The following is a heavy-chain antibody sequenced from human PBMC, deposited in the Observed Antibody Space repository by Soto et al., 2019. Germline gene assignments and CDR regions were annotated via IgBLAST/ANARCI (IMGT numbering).Heavy chain of an antibody. Sequence: QEQLQQWGAGLLKPSETLSLTCAVYGGFVSSGNYYWSWIRQPPGKGLEWIGEMSHSGGTHFNPFLKRRVTRSVDTSKNQFSLKMSSVTAADTALYYCARVERGTATTVVDAFDIWGPGTMVTVSS. CDR3: ARVERGTATTVVDAFDI. CDR1: GGFVSSGNYY. V-gene: IGHV4-34*01. J-gene: IGHJ3*02. CDR2: MSHSGGT. D-gene: IGHD1-1*01.